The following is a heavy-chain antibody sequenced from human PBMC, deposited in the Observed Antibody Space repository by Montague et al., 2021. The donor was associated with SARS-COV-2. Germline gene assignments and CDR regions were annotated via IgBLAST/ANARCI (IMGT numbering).Heavy chain of an antibody. D-gene: IGHD6-13*01. CDR3: ARILVAAAGSPFDP. V-gene: IGHV2-70*11. CDR1: GFSLSTSGMC. Sequence: PAVVKPTQTLTLTCTFSGFSLSTSGMCVSWIRQLPGKALEWLARIDWDDDKYYSTSLKTRLTIPKDTSKNQVVLTMTNMDPVDTATYYCARILVAAAGSPFDPWGQGTLVTVSS. CDR2: IDWDDDK. J-gene: IGHJ5*02.